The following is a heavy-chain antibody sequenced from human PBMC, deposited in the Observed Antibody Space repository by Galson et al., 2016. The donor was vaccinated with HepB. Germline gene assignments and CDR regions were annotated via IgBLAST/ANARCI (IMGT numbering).Heavy chain of an antibody. Sequence: SLRLSCAASGFTFSNFAMSWVRQAPGKGLEWVSAISGSGGRTYYADSVKGRFTISRDNSKNTVFLQMNSLRAEDTAIYYCAKDPDSDSQKPFHNDWWGQGTLVTVSS. J-gene: IGHJ4*01. CDR1: GFTFSNFA. D-gene: IGHD4-11*01. V-gene: IGHV3-23*01. CDR2: ISGSGGRT. CDR3: AKDPDSDSQKPFHNDW.